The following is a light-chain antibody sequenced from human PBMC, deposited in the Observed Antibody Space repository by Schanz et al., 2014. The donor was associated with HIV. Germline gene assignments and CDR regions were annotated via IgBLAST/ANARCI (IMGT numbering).Light chain of an antibody. CDR1: SSDIGAYNY. V-gene: IGLV2-14*01. CDR2: EVT. J-gene: IGLJ2*01. CDR3: SSYTSSMTLHVL. Sequence: QSALTQPASVSGSPGQSITISCTGTSSDIGAYNYVSWYQQYPGKAPKLMIYEVTKRPSGVSDRFSGSKSDNTASLTISGLQADDEADYYCSSYTSSMTLHVLFGGGTKLTVL.